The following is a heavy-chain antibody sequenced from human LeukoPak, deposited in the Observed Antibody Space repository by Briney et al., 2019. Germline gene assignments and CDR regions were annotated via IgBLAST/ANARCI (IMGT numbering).Heavy chain of an antibody. Sequence: GGSLRLSCAICGFTFTSRAMRWVRQAPGKGLEWVSAITGGVDITYYADSVRGRFTISRDSSKHTLYLQMDGLEGDDTAIYYCAKELYIYGYQGLDYWGQGALVTVSS. D-gene: IGHD5-18*01. CDR1: GFTFTSRA. CDR2: ITGGVDIT. J-gene: IGHJ4*02. CDR3: AKELYIYGYQGLDY. V-gene: IGHV3-23*01.